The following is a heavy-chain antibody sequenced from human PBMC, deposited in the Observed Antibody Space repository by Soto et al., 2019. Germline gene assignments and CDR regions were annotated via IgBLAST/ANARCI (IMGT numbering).Heavy chain of an antibody. CDR1: GFTFSTYS. CDR2: ISSSSSYI. CDR3: SRSPSDFEVPDF. V-gene: IGHV3-21*01. D-gene: IGHD3-3*01. J-gene: IGHJ1*01. Sequence: GGSLRLSCAASGFTFSTYSVNWVRQAPGKGLEWVSTISSSSSYIYYADSVKGRFTISRDNARNSLFLQMSSLGVEDTAVYYYSRSPSDFEVPDFWARGTLDTVSS.